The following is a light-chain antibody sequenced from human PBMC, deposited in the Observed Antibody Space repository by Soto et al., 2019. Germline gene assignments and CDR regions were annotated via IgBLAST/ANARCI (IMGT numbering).Light chain of an antibody. Sequence: QSVLTQPASVSGSPGRSITISCTGTSSDVGSYNLVSWYQQHPGKAPKLMIYEVSKRPSGVSNRFSGSKSGNTASLTISGLQAEDEADYYCYTYAGSSYVFGNGTKVTVL. CDR1: SSDVGSYNL. V-gene: IGLV2-23*02. J-gene: IGLJ1*01. CDR2: EVS. CDR3: YTYAGSSYV.